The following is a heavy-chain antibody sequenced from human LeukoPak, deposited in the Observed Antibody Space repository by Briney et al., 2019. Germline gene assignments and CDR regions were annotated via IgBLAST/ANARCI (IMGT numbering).Heavy chain of an antibody. D-gene: IGHD5-12*01. CDR3: ARDGRGYSDYDFRYFDY. CDR2: FDPEDGET. V-gene: IGHV1-24*01. CDR1: GYTLTELS. J-gene: IGHJ4*02. Sequence: ASVKVSCKVSGYTLTELSMHWVRQAPGKGLEWMGGFDPEDGETIYAQKFQGRVTIIADKSTSTAYMELSSLRSEDTAVYYCARDGRGYSDYDFRYFDYWGQGTPVTVSS.